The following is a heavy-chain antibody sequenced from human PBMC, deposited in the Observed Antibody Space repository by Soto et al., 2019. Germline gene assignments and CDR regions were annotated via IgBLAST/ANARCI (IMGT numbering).Heavy chain of an antibody. Sequence: EVQLLESGGGLVQPGGSLRLSCAASGFTFGNYAMIWVRQAPGKGLEWVSTISGGGDGTYYADSVRGGFTISRENSRNTVYLQMNSLRAEDTAVYYCAKKGLGSLATYCSTGDCHYAFDIWGQGTMVTVSS. J-gene: IGHJ3*02. D-gene: IGHD2-15*01. CDR3: AKKGLGSLATYCSTGDCHYAFDI. CDR2: ISGGGDGT. CDR1: GFTFGNYA. V-gene: IGHV3-23*01.